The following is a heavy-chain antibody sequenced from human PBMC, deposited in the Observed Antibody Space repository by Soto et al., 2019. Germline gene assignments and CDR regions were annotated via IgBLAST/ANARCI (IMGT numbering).Heavy chain of an antibody. Sequence: ASVKVSCKASGYTFTSYYMHWVRQAPGQGLEWMGIINPSGGSTSYAQKFQGRVTMTRDTSTSTVYMELSSLRSEDTAVYYCARDQTGITVYYYYGMDVWGQGTTVTSP. CDR2: INPSGGST. V-gene: IGHV1-46*01. D-gene: IGHD7-27*01. CDR3: ARDQTGITVYYYYGMDV. CDR1: GYTFTSYY. J-gene: IGHJ6*02.